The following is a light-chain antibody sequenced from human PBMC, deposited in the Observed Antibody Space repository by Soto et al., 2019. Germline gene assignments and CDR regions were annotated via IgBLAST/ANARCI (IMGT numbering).Light chain of an antibody. CDR2: DAY. CDR1: QSVSSY. V-gene: IGKV3-11*01. CDR3: QQRHMWPIT. Sequence: EIVLTQSPATLSLSPGERATLSCRASQSVSSYLAWYQQKPGQAPRLLIYDAYNRAIGIPPRFSGSGSGTDFTLTISSLEPEDSAVYYCQQRHMWPITFGQGTRLEIK. J-gene: IGKJ5*01.